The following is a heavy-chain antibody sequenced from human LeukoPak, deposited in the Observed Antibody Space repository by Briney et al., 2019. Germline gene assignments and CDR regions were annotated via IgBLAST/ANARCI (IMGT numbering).Heavy chain of an antibody. D-gene: IGHD3-22*01. Sequence: SETLSLTCAVSGGSISTYYWNWIRQPPGKGLEWIGYIYYSGSTNYNPSLKSRVTISVDTSKNQFSLKLSSVTAADTAVYYCARGVSDSSGYYYFDYWGQGTLVTVSS. CDR1: GGSISTYY. CDR3: ARGVSDSSGYYYFDY. J-gene: IGHJ4*02. CDR2: IYYSGST. V-gene: IGHV4-59*01.